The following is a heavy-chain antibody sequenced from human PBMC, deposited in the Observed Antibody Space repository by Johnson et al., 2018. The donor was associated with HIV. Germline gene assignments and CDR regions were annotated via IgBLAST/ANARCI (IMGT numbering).Heavy chain of an antibody. V-gene: IGHV3-23*04. J-gene: IGHJ3*01. D-gene: IGHD5-12*01. Sequence: VQLVESGGGLVQPGGSLRLSCAASGFTSSSYAMSWVRQASGKGLEWVSAISGSGGSTYYADSVKGRFTISRDNSKNTLYLQMSSLRAEDTAVYYCAKGRGYDYDALDFWGQGTMVTVSS. CDR3: AKGRGYDYDALDF. CDR1: GFTSSSYA. CDR2: ISGSGGST.